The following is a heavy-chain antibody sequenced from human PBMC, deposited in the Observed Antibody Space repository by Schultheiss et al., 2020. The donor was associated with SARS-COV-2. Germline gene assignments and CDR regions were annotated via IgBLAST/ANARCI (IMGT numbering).Heavy chain of an antibody. J-gene: IGHJ6*02. Sequence: SGPTLVKPTQTLTLTCTFSGFSLSTSGMCVSWIRQPPGKALEWLALIDWDDDKYYSTSLKTRLTISKDTSKNQVVLTMTNMDPVDTATYYCARIPASSSWYGYYYGMDVWGQGTTVTVSS. CDR2: IDWDDDK. CDR1: GFSLSTSGMC. V-gene: IGHV2-70*01. D-gene: IGHD6-13*01. CDR3: ARIPASSSWYGYYYGMDV.